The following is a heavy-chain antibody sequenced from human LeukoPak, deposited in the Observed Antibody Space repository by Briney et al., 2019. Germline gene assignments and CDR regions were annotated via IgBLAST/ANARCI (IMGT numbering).Heavy chain of an antibody. V-gene: IGHV3-23*01. D-gene: IGHD3-10*01. Sequence: TGGSLRLSCAASGFTFSSYAMSWVRQAPGKGLEWVSGIRGSGGSTYYADSMKGRFTISRDNSKNTLYLQMTSLRAEDTAVYYCARLGARSGSYDYWGQGTLVTVSS. CDR2: IRGSGGST. J-gene: IGHJ4*02. CDR3: ARLGARSGSYDY. CDR1: GFTFSSYA.